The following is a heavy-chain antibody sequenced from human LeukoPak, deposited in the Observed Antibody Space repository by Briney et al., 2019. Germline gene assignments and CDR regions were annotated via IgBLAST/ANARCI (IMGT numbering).Heavy chain of an antibody. CDR3: STDSETYYDSLTGYYGGH. CDR2: IKTQTDGGTT. Sequence: GGSLRLSCAASGITFKNAWMSWVRQAPGKGLEWVGRIKTQTDGGTTDYAAPLKGRFTISRDDSKNTLYLQMNSLKTEDTAVYYCSTDSETYYDSLTGYYGGHWGQGTLVTVSS. D-gene: IGHD3-9*01. CDR1: GITFKNAW. V-gene: IGHV3-15*01. J-gene: IGHJ4*02.